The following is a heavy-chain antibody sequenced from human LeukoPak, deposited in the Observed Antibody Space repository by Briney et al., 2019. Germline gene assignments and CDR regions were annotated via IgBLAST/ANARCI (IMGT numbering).Heavy chain of an antibody. CDR3: ARDQSSYYDSSGYFSH. J-gene: IGHJ4*02. CDR2: IRYDGSNK. Sequence: PGGSLRLSCAASGFTFSSYGMHWVRQAPGKGLEWVAVIRYDGSNKYYADSVKGRFTISRDNSKNTLYLQMNSLRAEDTAVYYCARDQSSYYDSSGYFSHWGQGTLVTVSS. D-gene: IGHD3-22*01. V-gene: IGHV3-33*01. CDR1: GFTFSSYG.